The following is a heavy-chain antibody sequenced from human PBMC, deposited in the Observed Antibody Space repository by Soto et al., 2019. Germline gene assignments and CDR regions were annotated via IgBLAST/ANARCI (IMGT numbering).Heavy chain of an antibody. D-gene: IGHD1-1*01. CDR1: GFTFSTYW. Sequence: GGSLRLSCAASGFTFSTYWMSWVRQAPGKGLEWVANIKQDESERYYMDSVKGRFTISRDNAKNSLYLQMNSLRAEDTAVYYCATDSGTSDRWGQGTLVTVSS. CDR3: ATDSGTSDR. V-gene: IGHV3-7*01. J-gene: IGHJ5*02. CDR2: IKQDESER.